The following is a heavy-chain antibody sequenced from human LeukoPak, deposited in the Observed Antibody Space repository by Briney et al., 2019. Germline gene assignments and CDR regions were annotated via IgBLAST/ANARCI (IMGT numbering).Heavy chain of an antibody. J-gene: IGHJ3*02. CDR2: IKQDGSEK. CDR1: GFTPSIDS. D-gene: IGHD6-13*01. Sequence: GCLRLSSAPSGFTPSIDSMSWGRHGPGERVGWVANIKQDGSEKYYVDSVKGRFTISRDNAKNSLYLQMNSLRAEDTAVYYCARGGAAARGQKIIDAFDIWGQGTMVTVSS. CDR3: ARGGAAARGQKIIDAFDI. V-gene: IGHV3-7*02.